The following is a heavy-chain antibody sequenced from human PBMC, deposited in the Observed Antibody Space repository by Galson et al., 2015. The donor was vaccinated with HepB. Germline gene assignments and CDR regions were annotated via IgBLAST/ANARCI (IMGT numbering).Heavy chain of an antibody. J-gene: IGHJ4*02. CDR1: GFTFSSYW. Sequence: SLRLSCAASGFTFSSYWMSWVRQAPGKGLEWVANIKQDGSEKYYVDSVKGRFTISRDNAKNSLYLQMNSLRAEDTAVYYCAKSWVSGSRYYFDYWGQGTLVTVSS. CDR3: AKSWVSGSRYYFDY. CDR2: IKQDGSEK. V-gene: IGHV3-7*03. D-gene: IGHD1-26*01.